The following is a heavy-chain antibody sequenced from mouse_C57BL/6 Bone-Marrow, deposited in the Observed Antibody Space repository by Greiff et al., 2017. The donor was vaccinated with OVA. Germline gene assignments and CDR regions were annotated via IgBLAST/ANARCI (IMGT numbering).Heavy chain of an antibody. Sequence: EVMLVESGGGLVQPGESLKLSCESNEYEFPSHDMSWVRKTPEKRLELVAAINSDGGSTSYPDNMERRFIISRDNTKTTLYLQMISLRSEDTSLYYCARQLRLPAYYAMYYWGKGTSVTVSS. CDR3: ARQLRLPAYYAMYY. CDR1: EYEFPSHD. J-gene: IGHJ4*01. CDR2: INSDGGST. V-gene: IGHV5-2*03. D-gene: IGHD3-2*02.